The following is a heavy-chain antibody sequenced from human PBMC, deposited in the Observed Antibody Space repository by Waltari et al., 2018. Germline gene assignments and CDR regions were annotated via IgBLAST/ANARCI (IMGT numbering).Heavy chain of an antibody. CDR3: ASGAWVGLYSSGAFDI. CDR1: GFTVSSNY. CDR2: IYSGGST. J-gene: IGHJ3*02. V-gene: IGHV3-66*02. D-gene: IGHD6-25*01. Sequence: EVQLVESGGGLVQPGGSLRLSCAASGFTVSSNYMSWVRQARGKGLEWVSVIYSGGSTYYADSVKGRFTISRDNSKNTLYLQMNSLRAEDTAVYYCASGAWVGLYSSGAFDIWGQGTMVTVSS.